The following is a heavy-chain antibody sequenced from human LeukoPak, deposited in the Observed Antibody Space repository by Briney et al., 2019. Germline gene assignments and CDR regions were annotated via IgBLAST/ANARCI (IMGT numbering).Heavy chain of an antibody. CDR1: GGSISSYY. D-gene: IGHD2-15*01. CDR2: IYYSGST. CDR3: ARAVVVAATLRWFDP. Sequence: SETLSLTCTVYGGSISSYYWSWLRQPPGKGLEWIGYIYYSGSTNYNPSLKSRVTISVGTSKNQFSLKLSSVTAADTAVYYCARAVVVAATLRWFDPWGQGTLVTVSS. J-gene: IGHJ5*02. V-gene: IGHV4-59*01.